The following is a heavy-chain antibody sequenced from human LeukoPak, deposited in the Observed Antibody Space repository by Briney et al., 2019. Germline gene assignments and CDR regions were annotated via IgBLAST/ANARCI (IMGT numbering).Heavy chain of an antibody. CDR2: ISWNSGNV. D-gene: IGHD1-1*01. Sequence: GGSLRLSCAASGFTFDDYVMHWVRQVPGRGLEWVSGISWNSGNVVYADSVKGRFTISRDNAKNSLYLQMNSLKPEDTALYYCVKDIYSTDWNHMAVWGKGTTVTISS. V-gene: IGHV3-9*01. J-gene: IGHJ6*03. CDR1: GFTFDDYV. CDR3: VKDIYSTDWNHMAV.